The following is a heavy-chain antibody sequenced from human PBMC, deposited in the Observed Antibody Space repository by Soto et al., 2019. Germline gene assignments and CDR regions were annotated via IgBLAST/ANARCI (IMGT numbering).Heavy chain of an antibody. CDR3: ARGYSSGWGNKKHEDWYFDL. V-gene: IGHV4-34*10. CDR1: GGSFSGYY. CDR2: INHSGST. Sequence: SETLSLTCAVYGGSFSGYYWYWIRQPPGKGLEWIGEINHSGSTNYNPSLKSRVTMTRNTSISTAYMELSSLRSEDTAVYYCARGYSSGWGNKKHEDWYFDLWGRGTLVTVSS. D-gene: IGHD6-19*01. J-gene: IGHJ2*01.